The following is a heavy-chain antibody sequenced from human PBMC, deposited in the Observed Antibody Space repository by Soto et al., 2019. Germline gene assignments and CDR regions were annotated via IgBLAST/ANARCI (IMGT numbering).Heavy chain of an antibody. CDR3: TTGRITMIVVVITQGFDY. V-gene: IGHV3-15*07. CDR1: GFTFSNAW. CDR2: IKSKTDGGTT. J-gene: IGHJ4*02. Sequence: GGSLRLSCAASGFTFSNAWMNWVRQAPGKGLEWVGRIKSKTDGGTTDYAAPVKGRFTISRDDSKNTLYLQMNSLKTEDTAVYYCTTGRITMIVVVITQGFDYWGQGTLVTVSS. D-gene: IGHD3-22*01.